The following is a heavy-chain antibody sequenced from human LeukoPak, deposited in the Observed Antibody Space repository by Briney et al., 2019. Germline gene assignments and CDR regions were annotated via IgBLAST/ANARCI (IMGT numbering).Heavy chain of an antibody. CDR3: ARVDSSGYDTRGWFDP. V-gene: IGHV4-34*01. D-gene: IGHD5-12*01. CDR1: GGSFSSYY. J-gene: IGHJ5*02. Sequence: SETLSLTCAVYGGSFSSYYWSWIRQPPGKGLEWIGEINHSGSTNYNPSLKSRVTISVDTSKNQFSLKLSSVTAADTAVYHCARVDSSGYDTRGWFDPWGQGTLVTVSS. CDR2: INHSGST.